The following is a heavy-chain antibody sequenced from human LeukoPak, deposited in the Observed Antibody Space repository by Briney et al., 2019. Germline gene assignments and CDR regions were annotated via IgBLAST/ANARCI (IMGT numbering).Heavy chain of an antibody. V-gene: IGHV3-23*01. CDR2: LSGGGDST. D-gene: IGHD6-19*01. CDR3: AKGSSSGRPYYFDY. Sequence: PGGSLRLSCAASGFTCSSYVMSWVRQAPGKGLEWVSALSGGGDSTYYVDSVKGRFTTSRDNSKNTLYLQMNSLRAEDTAVYYCAKGSSSGRPYYFDYWGQGALVTVSS. CDR1: GFTCSSYV. J-gene: IGHJ4*02.